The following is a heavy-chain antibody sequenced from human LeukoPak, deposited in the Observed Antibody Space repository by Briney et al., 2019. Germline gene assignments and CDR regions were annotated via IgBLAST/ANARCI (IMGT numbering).Heavy chain of an antibody. Sequence: TSETLSLTCAVYGGSFSGNYWSWIRQPPGKGLEWIGDINHSGTTNYSPSLKSRVTISVDTSKNQFSLKLSSVTAADTAVYYCARESRGYSYGPPDYWGQGTLVTVSS. CDR1: GGSFSGNY. CDR3: ARESRGYSYGPPDY. V-gene: IGHV4-34*01. D-gene: IGHD5-18*01. J-gene: IGHJ4*02. CDR2: INHSGTT.